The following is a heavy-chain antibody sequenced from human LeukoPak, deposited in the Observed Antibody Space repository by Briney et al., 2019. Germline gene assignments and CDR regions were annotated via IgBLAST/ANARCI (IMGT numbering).Heavy chain of an antibody. CDR3: ARDRSGVAPDAFDI. CDR1: GFTFSSYS. J-gene: IGHJ3*02. D-gene: IGHD1-14*01. V-gene: IGHV3-21*01. Sequence: GGSLRLSCAASGFTFSSYSMNWVRQAPGKGLEWVSPISSSSSYIYYADSVKGRFTISRDNAKNSLYLQMNSLRAEDTAVYYCARDRSGVAPDAFDIWGQGTMVTVSS. CDR2: ISSSSSYI.